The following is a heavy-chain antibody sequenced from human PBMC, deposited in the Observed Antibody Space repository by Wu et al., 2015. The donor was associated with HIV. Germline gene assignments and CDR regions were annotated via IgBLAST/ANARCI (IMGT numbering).Heavy chain of an antibody. CDR1: GYTFSDYY. J-gene: IGHJ3*02. V-gene: IGHV1-2*02. Sequence: QVQLVQSGAEVKKPGASVKVSCKASGYTFSDYYLHWVRQAPGQGLEWMGWINPKSGGPKYSQKFQGRVTMTRDTSISSVYMELSRLRSDDTAVYYCARPYNNYDSVRGAFDIWGQGTLVTVSS. CDR2: INPKSGGP. D-gene: IGHD3-22*01. CDR3: ARPYNNYDSVRGAFDI.